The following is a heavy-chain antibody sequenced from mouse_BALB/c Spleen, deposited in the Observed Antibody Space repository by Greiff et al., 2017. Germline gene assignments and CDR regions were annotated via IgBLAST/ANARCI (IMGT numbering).Heavy chain of an antibody. D-gene: IGHD2-10*01. J-gene: IGHJ3*01. CDR1: GFTFTDYY. CDR2: IRNKANGYTT. CDR3: ARAYYGNYERFAY. V-gene: IGHV7-3*02. Sequence: EVKVVESGGGLVQPGGSLRLSCATSGFTFTDYYMSWVRQPPGKALEWLGFIRNKANGYTTEYSASVKGRFTISRDNSQSILYLQMNTLRAEDSATYYCARAYYGNYERFAYWGQGTLVTVSA.